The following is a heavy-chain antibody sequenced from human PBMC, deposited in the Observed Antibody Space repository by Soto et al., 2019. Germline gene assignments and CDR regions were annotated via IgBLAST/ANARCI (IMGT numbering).Heavy chain of an antibody. Sequence: SETLSLTCTVAGGSLSGGGYYWSWIRPHPGKGLEWIGYIYYSGSTYYNPSLKSRVTISVDTSKNQFSLKLSSVTAADTAVYYCARGRYDFWSGSNNNWFDTWGQGTLVTVSS. CDR1: GGSLSGGGYY. D-gene: IGHD3-3*01. V-gene: IGHV4-31*03. CDR3: ARGRYDFWSGSNNNWFDT. CDR2: IYYSGST. J-gene: IGHJ5*02.